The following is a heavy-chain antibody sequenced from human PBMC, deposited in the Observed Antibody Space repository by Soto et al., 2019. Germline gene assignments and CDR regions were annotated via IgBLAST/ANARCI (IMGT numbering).Heavy chain of an antibody. CDR2: INPSGGST. CDR3: AREERSLYGSGSPYYYYYGMDV. V-gene: IGHV1-46*01. Sequence: ASVKVSCKASGYTFTSYYMHWVRQAPGQGLEWMGIINPSGGSTSYAQKFQGRVTMTRDTSTSTVYMELSSLRSEDTAVYYCAREERSLYGSGSPYYYYYGMDVWGQGTTVTVSS. CDR1: GYTFTSYY. D-gene: IGHD3-10*01. J-gene: IGHJ6*02.